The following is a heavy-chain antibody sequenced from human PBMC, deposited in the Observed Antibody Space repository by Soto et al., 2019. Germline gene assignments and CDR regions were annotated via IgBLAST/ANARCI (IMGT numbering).Heavy chain of an antibody. J-gene: IGHJ2*01. CDR2: IGPYNGNT. D-gene: IGHD2-15*01. V-gene: IGHV1-18*01. CDR3: ARFYCSVGSCNTFCHFDL. Sequence: ASVKVSCKASGYTFNNYGISWVRQAPGQGLEWMGWIGPYNGNTDHAQNFQGRVTMTTDTSTNTAYMELRSLRSDDKALYYCARFYCSVGSCNTFCHFDLWGRGTLATVSP. CDR1: GYTFNNYG.